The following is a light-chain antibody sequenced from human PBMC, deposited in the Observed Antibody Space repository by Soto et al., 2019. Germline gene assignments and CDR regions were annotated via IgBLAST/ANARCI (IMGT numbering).Light chain of an antibody. V-gene: IGKV1-5*03. CDR1: QTISSW. CDR3: QHYNSYSET. J-gene: IGKJ1*01. CDR2: KAS. Sequence: EIQMTQSPSTMSASVVSRVTITCRASQTISSWLAWYQQKPGKAPKLLIYKASTLKSGVPSRFSGSGSGTEFTLTISSLQPDDFATYYCQHYNSYSETFGQGTKVDI.